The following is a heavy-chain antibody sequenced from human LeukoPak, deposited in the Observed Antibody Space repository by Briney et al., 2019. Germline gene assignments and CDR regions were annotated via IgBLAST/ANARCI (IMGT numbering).Heavy chain of an antibody. CDR1: GGSISSSSYY. V-gene: IGHV4-39*07. J-gene: IGHJ3*02. Sequence: PSETLSLTCTVSGGSISSSSYYWGWIRQPPGKGLEWIGSIYYSGSTYYNPSLKSRVTISVDTSKNQFSLKLSSVTAADTAVYYCARDRGSSGYYYVPHDAFDIWGQGTMVTVSS. CDR3: ARDRGSSGYYYVPHDAFDI. D-gene: IGHD3-22*01. CDR2: IYYSGST.